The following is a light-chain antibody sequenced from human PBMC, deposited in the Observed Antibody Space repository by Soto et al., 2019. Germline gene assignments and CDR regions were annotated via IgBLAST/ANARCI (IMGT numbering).Light chain of an antibody. CDR3: ISYTSSNTYV. CDR2: EVS. Sequence: HSALTQPASVSGSPGQSITISCTGTSSDVGGFNSVSWYQQHPGKAPKVMIYEVSNRPSGVSNRFSGSKSGNTASLTISGLQTEDEADYYCISYTSSNTYVFGTGTKLTVL. CDR1: SSDVGGFNS. J-gene: IGLJ1*01. V-gene: IGLV2-14*01.